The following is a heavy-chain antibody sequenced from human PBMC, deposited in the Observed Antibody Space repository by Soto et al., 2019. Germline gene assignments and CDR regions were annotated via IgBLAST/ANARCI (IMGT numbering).Heavy chain of an antibody. J-gene: IGHJ6*02. CDR3: ARDVAVAAKRVSKYGMDV. Sequence: GASVKVSCKASGYTFTSYGISWVRQAPGQGLEWMGWISAYNGNTNYAQKLQGRVTMTTDTSTSTAYMELRSLRSDDTAVYYCARDVAVAAKRVSKYGMDVWGQGTTVTVSS. CDR2: ISAYNGNT. D-gene: IGHD6-19*01. CDR1: GYTFTSYG. V-gene: IGHV1-18*01.